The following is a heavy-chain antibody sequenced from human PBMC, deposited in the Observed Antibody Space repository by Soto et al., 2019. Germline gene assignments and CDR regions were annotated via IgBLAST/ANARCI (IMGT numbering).Heavy chain of an antibody. CDR2: ISYDGSNK. Sequence: GGSLRVSCAASGFPFSSYGMHWVSQAPGKGLEWVAVISYDGSNKYYADSVKGRFTISRDNSKNTLYLQMNSLRAEDTAVYYCAKDAGYSYGYYFDYWGQGTLVTVSS. D-gene: IGHD5-18*01. V-gene: IGHV3-30*18. J-gene: IGHJ4*02. CDR3: AKDAGYSYGYYFDY. CDR1: GFPFSSYG.